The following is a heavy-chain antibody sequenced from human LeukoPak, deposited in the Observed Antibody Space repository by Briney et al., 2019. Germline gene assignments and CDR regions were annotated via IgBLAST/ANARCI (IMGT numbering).Heavy chain of an antibody. CDR3: ARGSCSSRSCYKRVNGLDV. Sequence: SGGSLRLSCAASGFTFSNYDMHWVRQATGKGLKWVSAFHTAGGTHYSGSVKGRFATSRENAKNSFYLQMNNLRVGDTAVYYCARGSCSSRSCYKRVNGLDVWGQGTPVTVSS. CDR1: GFTFSNYD. V-gene: IGHV3-13*01. D-gene: IGHD2-2*01. CDR2: FHTAGGT. J-gene: IGHJ6*02.